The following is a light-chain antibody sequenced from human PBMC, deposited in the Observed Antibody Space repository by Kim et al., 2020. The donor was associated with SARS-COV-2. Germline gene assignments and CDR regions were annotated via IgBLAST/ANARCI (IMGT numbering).Light chain of an antibody. CDR1: QGISSY. Sequence: DIQMTQSQSSLSASVGDRVTITCRASQGISSYLAWFQQKPGKAPKPLIYGASSLQSGVPSKFSGSGSGTDFTLTINSLQPEDFATYYCQQYKSYPLTFGGGTKVDIK. CDR2: GAS. V-gene: IGKV1-16*02. CDR3: QQYKSYPLT. J-gene: IGKJ4*01.